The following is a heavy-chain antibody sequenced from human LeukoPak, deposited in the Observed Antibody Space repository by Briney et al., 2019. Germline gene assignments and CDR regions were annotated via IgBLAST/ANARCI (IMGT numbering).Heavy chain of an antibody. Sequence: GGSLRLSCAASGFTFSSYAMSWVRQAPGKGLEWVSAISGSGGSTYYADSVKGRFTISRDNSKNTLYLQMNSLRAEDTAVYYCAKVKGSSGWDRAYFEYWGQGTLVTVYS. D-gene: IGHD6-19*01. CDR2: ISGSGGST. V-gene: IGHV3-23*01. CDR3: AKVKGSSGWDRAYFEY. CDR1: GFTFSSYA. J-gene: IGHJ4*02.